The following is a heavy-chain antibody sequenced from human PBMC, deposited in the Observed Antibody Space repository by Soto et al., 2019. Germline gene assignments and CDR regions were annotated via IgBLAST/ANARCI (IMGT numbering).Heavy chain of an antibody. J-gene: IGHJ4*02. Sequence: QVQLVESGGGVVQPGRSLRLSCAVSGFTLSSYSMHWVRQAPGRGLEWVGVISYDGNKKYYRDSVKGRFSISRDTSNNTVNLHMNSLRPEDTAVYYCARSVAVAGLDYWGQGTLVTVS. CDR2: ISYDGNKK. V-gene: IGHV3-30-3*01. D-gene: IGHD6-19*01. CDR1: GFTLSSYS. CDR3: ARSVAVAGLDY.